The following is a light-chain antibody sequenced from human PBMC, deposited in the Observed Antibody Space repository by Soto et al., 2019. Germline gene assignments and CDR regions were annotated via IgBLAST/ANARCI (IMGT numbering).Light chain of an antibody. CDR3: SSHSSSSAYYV. Sequence: QSALTQPASVSGSPGQSITISCTGTSSDIGYYDYVSWYQHHSGEAPKLIIYEVNNRPSGVSNRFSGSKSVNTASLTISGLQAEDEADYYCSSHSSSSAYYVFGTGTK. V-gene: IGLV2-14*01. CDR2: EVN. J-gene: IGLJ1*01. CDR1: SSDIGYYDY.